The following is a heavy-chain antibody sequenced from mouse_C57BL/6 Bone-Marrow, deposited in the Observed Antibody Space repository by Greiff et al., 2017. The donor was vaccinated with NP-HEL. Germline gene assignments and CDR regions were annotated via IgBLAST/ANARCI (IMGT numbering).Heavy chain of an antibody. CDR1: GFTFSSYG. V-gene: IGHV5-6*02. CDR2: ISSGGSYT. J-gene: IGHJ2*01. CDR3: AKNYDLDY. D-gene: IGHD2-4*01. Sequence: DVKLVESGGDLVKPGGSLKLSCAASGFTFSSYGMSWVRQTPDKRLEWVATISSGGSYTYYPDSVKGRFTISRDNAKNTLYLQMSSLKSEDTAMYYCAKNYDLDYWGQGTTLTVSS.